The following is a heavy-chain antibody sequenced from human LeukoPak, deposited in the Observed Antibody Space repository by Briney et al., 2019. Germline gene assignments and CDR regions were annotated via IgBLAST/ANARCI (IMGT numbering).Heavy chain of an antibody. CDR1: GFTFNKYD. D-gene: IGHD6-19*01. Sequence: GGSLRLSCAASGFTFNKYDMTWARQAPGKGLEWVSTITGRSDKTYYTDSVKGRFVTTRDNSKDTLYLQMNSLRAEDTALYYCAKGGWLDDLGQGALVTVSS. CDR3: AKGGWLDD. CDR2: ITGRSDKT. J-gene: IGHJ4*02. V-gene: IGHV3-23*01.